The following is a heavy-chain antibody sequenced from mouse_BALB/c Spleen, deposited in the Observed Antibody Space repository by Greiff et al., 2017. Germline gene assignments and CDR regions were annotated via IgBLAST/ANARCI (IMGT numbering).Heavy chain of an antibody. J-gene: IGHJ2*01. D-gene: IGHD2-4*01. CDR3: ARSSDYDVYYFDY. CDR1: GYIFTDYA. CDR2: ISTYYGDA. Sequence: VQLQQSGAELVRPGVSVKISCKGSGYIFTDYAMHWVKQSHAKSLEWIGVISTYYGDASYNQKFKGKATMTVDKSSSTAYMELARLTSEDSAIYYCARSSDYDVYYFDYWGQGTTLTVSS. V-gene: IGHV1S137*01.